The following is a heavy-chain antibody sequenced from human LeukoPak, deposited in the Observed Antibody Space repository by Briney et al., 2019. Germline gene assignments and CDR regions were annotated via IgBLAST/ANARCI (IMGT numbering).Heavy chain of an antibody. CDR1: GGSISSYY. CDR3: ARGGTYHDILTGYAQGAFDI. CDR2: IYYSEST. Sequence: SETLSLTCTVSGGSISSYYWSWIRQPPGKGLEWIGYIYYSESTNYNPSLKSRVTISVDTSKNQFSLKLSSVTAADTAVYYCARGGTYHDILTGYAQGAFDIWGQGTMVTVSS. D-gene: IGHD3-9*01. J-gene: IGHJ3*02. V-gene: IGHV4-59*01.